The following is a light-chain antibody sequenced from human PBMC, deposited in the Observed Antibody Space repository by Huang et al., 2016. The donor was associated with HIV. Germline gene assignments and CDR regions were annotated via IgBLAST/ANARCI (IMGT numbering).Light chain of an antibody. CDR1: QSVSSSY. CDR2: GAS. V-gene: IGKV3-20*01. Sequence: EIVLTQSPGTLSLSPGERATLSCRASQSVSSSYLAWYQQKPGQAPRLLIYGASSRATGIPDRFRGSGSGTDFTLTISRLEREDFAVYYCQQYGSSPPRFTFGPGTKVDIK. CDR3: QQYGSSPPRFT. J-gene: IGKJ3*01.